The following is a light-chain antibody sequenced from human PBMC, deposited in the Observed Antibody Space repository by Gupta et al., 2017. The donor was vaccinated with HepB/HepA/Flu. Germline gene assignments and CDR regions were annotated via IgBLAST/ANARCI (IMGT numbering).Light chain of an antibody. CDR1: QSVSSN. J-gene: IGKJ1*01. CDR3: QQDKNWPWT. Sequence: EIVMTQSPATLSVSPGERATLSCSASQSVSSNLAWYQQKPGQAPRRLIYGASTRATGVPARFSGSGSGTEFTLTISSLQSEDFAVYYCQQDKNWPWTFGQGTKVEIK. V-gene: IGKV3-15*01. CDR2: GAS.